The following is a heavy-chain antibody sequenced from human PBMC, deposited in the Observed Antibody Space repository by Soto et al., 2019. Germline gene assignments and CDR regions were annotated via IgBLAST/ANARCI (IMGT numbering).Heavy chain of an antibody. V-gene: IGHV3-21*01. Sequence: EVQLVESGGGLVKPGGSLRLSCAASGFTFSSYSMNWVRQAPGKGLEWVSSISSSSSYIYYADSVKGRFTISRDNAKNSLYLQMNSLRAEDTAVYYCARSYSSSWYFVYYYYGMDVWGQGTTVTVSS. CDR1: GFTFSSYS. D-gene: IGHD6-13*01. J-gene: IGHJ6*02. CDR2: ISSSSSYI. CDR3: ARSYSSSWYFVYYYYGMDV.